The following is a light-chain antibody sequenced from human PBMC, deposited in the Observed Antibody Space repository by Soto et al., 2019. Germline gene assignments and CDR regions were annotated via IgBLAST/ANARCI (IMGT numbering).Light chain of an antibody. V-gene: IGLV1-40*01. Sequence: QSVLTQPPSVSGAPGQRVTISCTGSSSNIGAGYDVHWYQQLPGTAPKLLIYGNSNRPSGVPDRFSASKSGTSASLAITGLQAEDEADYYCQSYDSSLSGSKFGGGTKLTVL. CDR3: QSYDSSLSGSK. CDR1: SSNIGAGYD. J-gene: IGLJ2*01. CDR2: GNS.